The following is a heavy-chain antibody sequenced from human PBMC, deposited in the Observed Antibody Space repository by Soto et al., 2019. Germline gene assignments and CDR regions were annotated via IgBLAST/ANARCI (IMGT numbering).Heavy chain of an antibody. D-gene: IGHD3-16*01. CDR3: ASFWGSPILRGSYAFDI. CDR2: IIPIFGTA. CDR1: GGTFSSYA. V-gene: IGHV1-69*12. J-gene: IGHJ3*02. Sequence: QVQLVQSGAEVKKPGSSVKVSCKASGGTFSSYAISWVRQAPGQGLEWMGGIIPIFGTANYAQKFQGRVTITADESTSTAYMELSSLRSEDTAVYYCASFWGSPILRGSYAFDIWGQGTMVTVSS.